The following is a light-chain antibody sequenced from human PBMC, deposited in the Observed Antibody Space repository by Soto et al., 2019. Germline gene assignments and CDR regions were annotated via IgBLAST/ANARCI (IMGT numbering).Light chain of an antibody. CDR2: DAS. CDR3: QQFSSSPIT. CDR1: QTVRNNY. V-gene: IGKV3-20*01. Sequence: EFGLTQSPGTLSLSPGERATLSCRASQTVRNNYLAWYQQKPGQAPRLLIYDASSRATGIPDRFSGGGSGTDFTLTISRLEPEDFAVYYCQQFSSSPITFGQGTRLEIK. J-gene: IGKJ5*01.